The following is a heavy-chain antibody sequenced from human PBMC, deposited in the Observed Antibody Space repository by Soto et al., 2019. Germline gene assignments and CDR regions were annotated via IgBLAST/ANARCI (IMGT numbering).Heavy chain of an antibody. CDR2: IYHSGST. Sequence: TSETLYLTCAFPCGSISSSNCWSWVRQPPGKGLEWIGEIYHSGSTNFNPSLKSRVTISVDKSKNQFSLKLNSVTAADTAVYYCARVPGSYYYGMDVPGQGTTVTVP. CDR3: ARVPGSYYYGMDV. CDR1: CGSISSSNC. V-gene: IGHV4-4*02. J-gene: IGHJ6*02.